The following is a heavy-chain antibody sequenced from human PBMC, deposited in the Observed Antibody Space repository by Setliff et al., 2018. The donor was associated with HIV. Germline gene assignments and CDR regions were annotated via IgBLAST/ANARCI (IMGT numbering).Heavy chain of an antibody. CDR2: LATDESVT. J-gene: IGHJ5*02. Sequence: GGSLRLSCAASGLTFSSNWMHWVRQAPGKGLEWVAVLATDESVTNYADSVRGRFTISRDDSKNTLFLQMNSLRVDDTAVYYCAREGGSSGHAGYFDPWGQGTLVTVSS. V-gene: IGHV3-30*03. CDR1: GLTFSSNW. CDR3: AREGGSSGHAGYFDP. D-gene: IGHD6-19*01.